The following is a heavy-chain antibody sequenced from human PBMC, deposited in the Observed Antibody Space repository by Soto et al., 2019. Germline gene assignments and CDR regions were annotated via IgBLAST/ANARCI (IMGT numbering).Heavy chain of an antibody. J-gene: IGHJ4*02. CDR1: GYSISSAYY. Sequence: SETLSLTCVVSGYSISSAYYWGWIRQPPGKGLECIWNVYHSGTTYYNPSLKSRVTISVDTSKNQFSLKLSSVTAADTAVYYCARVVRVDTAMVYYFDYWGQGTLVTVSS. CDR3: ARVVRVDTAMVYYFDY. D-gene: IGHD5-18*01. CDR2: VYHSGTT. V-gene: IGHV4-38-2*01.